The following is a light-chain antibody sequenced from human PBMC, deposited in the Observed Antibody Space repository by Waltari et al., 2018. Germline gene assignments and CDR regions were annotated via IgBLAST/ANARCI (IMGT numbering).Light chain of an antibody. CDR2: DAS. Sequence: EIVLTQSPATLSLSPGETATLSGRASHYISSNSLAWYQQKPGQAPRLLIYDASNTATGIADRFSGSGSGTDFTLTISRLEPEDFAMFYCQQYGTSPVTFGGGTKVEI. J-gene: IGKJ4*01. V-gene: IGKV3-20*01. CDR1: HYISSNS. CDR3: QQYGTSPVT.